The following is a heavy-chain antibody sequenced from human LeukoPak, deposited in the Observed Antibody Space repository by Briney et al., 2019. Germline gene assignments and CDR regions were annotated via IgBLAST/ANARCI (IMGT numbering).Heavy chain of an antibody. CDR2: INHSGST. CDR1: GASISSSTDY. Sequence: PSETLSLTCTVSGASISSSTDYWSWIRQPPGTGLEWIGEINHSGSTNYNPSLKSRVTISVDTSKNQFSLKLSSVTAADTAVYYCARGLLTPILEWLSRNYYYYYYMDVWGKGTTVTVSS. D-gene: IGHD3-3*01. J-gene: IGHJ6*03. V-gene: IGHV4-39*07. CDR3: ARGLLTPILEWLSRNYYYYYYMDV.